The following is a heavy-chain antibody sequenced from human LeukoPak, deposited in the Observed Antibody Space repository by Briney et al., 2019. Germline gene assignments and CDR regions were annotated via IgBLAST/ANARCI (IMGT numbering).Heavy chain of an antibody. CDR3: ARAQVGAPTDL. Sequence: GGSLRLSCAASGFTFSSYSMNWVRQAPGKGLEWVSSISSSSSYIYYADSVKGRFTISRDNAKNSLYLQMNSLRAEDTAVYYCARAQVGAPTDLWGQGALVTVSS. D-gene: IGHD1-26*01. J-gene: IGHJ5*02. V-gene: IGHV3-21*01. CDR1: GFTFSSYS. CDR2: ISSSSSYI.